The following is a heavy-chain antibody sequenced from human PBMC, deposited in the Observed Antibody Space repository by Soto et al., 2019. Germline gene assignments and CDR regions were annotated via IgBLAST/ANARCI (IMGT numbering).Heavy chain of an antibody. Sequence: QVQLVQSGAEVKKPGSSVKVSCKASGGTFRNYAISWVRQAPGQGLEWMGGVIPIFGTTKYAQKFQGRVKITADESTGTAYMELSSLKSEDSAVYYCARDRGYNGYSFDYWGQGTLVAVSS. J-gene: IGHJ4*02. CDR2: VIPIFGTT. CDR3: ARDRGYNGYSFDY. V-gene: IGHV1-69*01. CDR1: GGTFRNYA. D-gene: IGHD5-12*01.